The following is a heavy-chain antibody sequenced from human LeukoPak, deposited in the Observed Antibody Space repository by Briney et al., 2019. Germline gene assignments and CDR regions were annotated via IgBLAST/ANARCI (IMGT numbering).Heavy chain of an antibody. CDR3: ARGKLGLYYYYGMDV. Sequence: GGSLRLSCAASGFTYSSYWIHWVRQAPGKGLVWVSRNNSDGSSRSYADSVKGRFTISRDNAKNTLYLQMNSLRAEDTAVYYCARGKLGLYYYYGMDVWGQGTTVTVSS. J-gene: IGHJ6*02. V-gene: IGHV3-74*01. CDR1: GFTYSSYW. D-gene: IGHD3-10*01. CDR2: NNSDGSSR.